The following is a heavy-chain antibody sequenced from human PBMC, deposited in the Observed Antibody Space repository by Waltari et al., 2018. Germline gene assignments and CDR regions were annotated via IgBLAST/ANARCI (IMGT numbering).Heavy chain of an antibody. V-gene: IGHV2-5*01. CDR1: VFSLSTSGVG. D-gene: IGHD5-18*01. CDR2: IYWNDDK. CDR3: AHIIYSYAAMVFDY. Sequence: QITLKESGPTLVKPTQTLTLTCPFSVFSLSTSGVGVGWIRQPPGKALEWLALIYWNDDKRYSPSLKSRLTITKDTSKNQVVLTMTNMDPVDTATYYCAHIIYSYAAMVFDYWGQGTLVTVSS. J-gene: IGHJ4*02.